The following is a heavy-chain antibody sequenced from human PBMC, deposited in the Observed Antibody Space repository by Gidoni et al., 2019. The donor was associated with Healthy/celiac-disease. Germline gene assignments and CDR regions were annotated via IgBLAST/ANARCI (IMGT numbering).Heavy chain of an antibody. J-gene: IGHJ4*02. CDR2: IYHSGST. V-gene: IGHV4-38-2*02. Sequence: QVQLQASAPGLVKPSETLSLTCTVSGYSISSGYYWGWIRQPPGKGLEWIGSIYHSGSTYYNPSLKSRVTISVDTSKNQFSLKLSSVTAADTAVYYCARPVTAAGSYYFDYWGQGTLVTVSS. CDR1: GYSISSGYY. D-gene: IGHD6-13*01. CDR3: ARPVTAAGSYYFDY.